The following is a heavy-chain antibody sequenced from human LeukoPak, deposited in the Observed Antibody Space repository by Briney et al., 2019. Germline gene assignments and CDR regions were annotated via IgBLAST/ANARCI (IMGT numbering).Heavy chain of an antibody. Sequence: GGSLRLSCAASGFTFSTFAMIWVRQPPGKGLEWVSSIFPSGGEIHYADSVRGRFTISRDNSKSTLSLQMNSLRAEDTAIYYCAKRIQSAMAMGYWGQGTLVTVSS. CDR1: GFTFSTFA. D-gene: IGHD5-18*01. CDR2: IFPSGGEI. J-gene: IGHJ4*02. V-gene: IGHV3-23*01. CDR3: AKRIQSAMAMGY.